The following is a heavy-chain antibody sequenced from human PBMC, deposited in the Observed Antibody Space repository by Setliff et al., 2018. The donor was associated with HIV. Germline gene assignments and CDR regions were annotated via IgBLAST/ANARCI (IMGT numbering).Heavy chain of an antibody. D-gene: IGHD3-22*01. CDR2: IKTSADMKAT. J-gene: IGHJ4*02. CDR3: TRPKYFYDIGGSDY. CDR1: GFTFSGSP. Sequence: PGGSLRLSCAASGFTFSGSPIHWVRQASGKGLEWLGRIKTSADMKATAYAASVKGRFTISRDESMNTAYLQMNSLKIEDTAVYYCTRPKYFYDIGGSDYWGQGTLVTVSS. V-gene: IGHV3-73*01.